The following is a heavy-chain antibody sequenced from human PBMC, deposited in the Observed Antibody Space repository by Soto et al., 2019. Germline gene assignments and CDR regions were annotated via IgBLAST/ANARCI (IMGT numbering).Heavy chain of an antibody. CDR3: ARDSPPPRE. CDR1: GYTFSNFA. V-gene: IGHV1-18*01. CDR2: ISAYNGNT. J-gene: IGHJ4*02. Sequence: ASVKVSCKASGYTFSNFAMHWVRQAPGQRLEWMGWISAYNGNTNYAQKLQGRVTMTTDTSTSTAYMELRSLRSGDTAVYYCARDSPPPREWGQGTLVTVSS.